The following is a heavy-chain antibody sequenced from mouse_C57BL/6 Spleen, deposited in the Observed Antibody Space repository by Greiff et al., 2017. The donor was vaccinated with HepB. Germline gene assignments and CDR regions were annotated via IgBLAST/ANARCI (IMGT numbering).Heavy chain of an antibody. CDR3: ARVGYDLDWFAY. D-gene: IGHD2-3*01. CDR1: GYAFSSSW. Sequence: VQLQESGPELVKPGASVKISCKASGYAFSSSWMNWVKQRPGKGLEWIGRIYPGDGDTNYNGKFKGKATLTADKSSSTAYMQLSSLTSEDSAVYFCARVGYDLDWFAYWGQGTLVTVSA. V-gene: IGHV1-82*01. J-gene: IGHJ3*01. CDR2: IYPGDGDT.